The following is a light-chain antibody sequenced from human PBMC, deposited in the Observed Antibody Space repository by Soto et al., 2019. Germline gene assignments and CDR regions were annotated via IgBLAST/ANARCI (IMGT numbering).Light chain of an antibody. J-gene: IGLJ1*01. Sequence: QPARTQPASVSASPGRSITISCTRTSSDVGSYNLVSWYQQHPGKAPKLMIYEGSKRPSGVSNRFSGSKSGNTASLTISGLQAEDEADYYCCSYAGSSTPYVFGTGTKV. CDR2: EGS. CDR3: CSYAGSSTPYV. V-gene: IGLV2-23*01. CDR1: SSDVGSYNL.